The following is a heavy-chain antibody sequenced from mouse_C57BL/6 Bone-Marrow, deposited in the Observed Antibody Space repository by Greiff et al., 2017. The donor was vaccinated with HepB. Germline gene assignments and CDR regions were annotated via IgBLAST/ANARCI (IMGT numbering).Heavy chain of an antibody. V-gene: IGHV14-4*01. J-gene: IGHJ4*01. D-gene: IGHD2-4*01. CDR1: GFNIKDDY. CDR3: TTVYYDYDEGYAMDY. Sequence: EVKLMESGAELVRPGASVKLSCTASGFNIKDDYMHWVKQRPEQGLEWIGWIDPENGDTEYASKFQGKATITADTSSNTAYLQLSSLTSEDTAVYYCTTVYYDYDEGYAMDYWGQGTSVTVSS. CDR2: IDPENGDT.